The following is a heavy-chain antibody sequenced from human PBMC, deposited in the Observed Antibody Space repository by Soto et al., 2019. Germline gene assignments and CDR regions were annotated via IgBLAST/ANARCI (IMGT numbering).Heavy chain of an antibody. J-gene: IGHJ4*02. CDR1: GYAFTTYG. Sequence: QVHLVQSGAEVKKPGASVKVSCKGSGYAFTTYGITWVRQAPGQGLEWMGWISAHNGNTNYAQKLQGRVTVTRDTSKSTASMELRSLRSDDPAVYYCARGRYGDYWGQGALVTVSS. CDR3: ARGRYGDY. CDR2: ISAHNGNT. D-gene: IGHD1-1*01. V-gene: IGHV1-18*01.